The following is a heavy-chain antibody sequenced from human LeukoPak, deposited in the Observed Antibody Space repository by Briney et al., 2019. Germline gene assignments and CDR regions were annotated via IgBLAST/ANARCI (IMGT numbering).Heavy chain of an antibody. D-gene: IGHD3-3*01. CDR1: GFTFSSYS. CDR2: IKQDGSEK. V-gene: IGHV3-7*01. CDR3: ARAYRDFWSGYYANYFDY. Sequence: GGSLRLSCAASGFTFSSYSMNWVRQAPGKGLEWVANIKQDGSEKYYVDSVKGRFTISRDNAKNSLYLQMNSLRAEDTAVYYCARAYRDFWSGYYANYFDYWGQGTLVTVSS. J-gene: IGHJ4*02.